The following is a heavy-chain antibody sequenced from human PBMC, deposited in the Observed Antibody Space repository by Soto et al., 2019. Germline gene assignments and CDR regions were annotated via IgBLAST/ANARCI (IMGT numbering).Heavy chain of an antibody. V-gene: IGHV5-51*01. Sequence: GESLQIYCKGSGYSFTSYCIGWVRQMNGKGLEWMGIIYPGDSDTRYSPSFQGQVTISADKSISTAYLQWSSLKASDTAMYYCARQATVVASNPYGMDVWGQGTTVTVSS. J-gene: IGHJ6*02. CDR1: GYSFTSYC. CDR3: ARQATVVASNPYGMDV. CDR2: IYPGDSDT. D-gene: IGHD2-15*01.